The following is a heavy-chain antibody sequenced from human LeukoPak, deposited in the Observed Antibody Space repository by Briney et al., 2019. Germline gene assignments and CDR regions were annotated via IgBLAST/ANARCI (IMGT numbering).Heavy chain of an antibody. CDR3: ARMGVDAFYFDY. CDR2: IYYSGST. D-gene: IGHD3-3*01. V-gene: IGHV4-59*01. CDR1: GGSISSYY. Sequence: PSETLSLTCTVSGGSISSYYWSWIRQPPGKGLEWIGYIYYSGSTNYNPSLKSRVTISVDMSKNQFSLKLSSVTAADTAVYYCARMGVDAFYFDYWGQGTLVTVSS. J-gene: IGHJ4*02.